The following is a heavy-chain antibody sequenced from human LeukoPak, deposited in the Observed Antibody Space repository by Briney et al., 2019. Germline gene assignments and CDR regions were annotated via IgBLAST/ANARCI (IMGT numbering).Heavy chain of an antibody. CDR3: ARVAYYYDSSGYSPVDY. V-gene: IGHV4-30-4*08. CDR1: GGSISSGDYY. CDR2: IYYSGST. J-gene: IGHJ4*02. D-gene: IGHD3-22*01. Sequence: PSETLSLTCTDSGGSISSGDYYWSWIRQPPGKGLEWIGYIYYSGSTYYNPSLKSRVTISVDTSKNQFSLKLSSVTAADTAVYYCARVAYYYDSSGYSPVDYWGQGTLVTVSS.